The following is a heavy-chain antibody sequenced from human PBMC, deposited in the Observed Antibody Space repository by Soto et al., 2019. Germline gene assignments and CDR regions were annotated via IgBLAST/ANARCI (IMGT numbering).Heavy chain of an antibody. CDR3: ARMSGSPPGYYYGMDV. J-gene: IGHJ6*02. CDR2: ISSSSSTI. V-gene: IGHV3-48*02. Sequence: GGSLRLSCAASGFTFTRYSMNWVRQAPGKGLEWVSYISSSSSTIYYADSVKGRFTISRDNAKNSLYLQMNSLRDEDTAVYYCARMSGSPPGYYYGMDVWGQGTTVTVSS. CDR1: GFTFTRYS. D-gene: IGHD3-10*01.